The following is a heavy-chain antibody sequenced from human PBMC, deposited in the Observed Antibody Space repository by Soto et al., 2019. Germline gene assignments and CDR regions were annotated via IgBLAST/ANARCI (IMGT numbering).Heavy chain of an antibody. CDR1: GGSISSYY. CDR2: IYYSGST. D-gene: IGHD3-22*01. Sequence: PSETLSLTCTVSGGSISSYYWSWIRQPPGKGLEWIGYIYYSGSTNYNPSLKSRVTISVDTSKNQFSLELSSVTAADTAVYYCGRAVVVFTKSGGMDVGGQGTRVTVS. V-gene: IGHV4-59*01. J-gene: IGHJ6*02. CDR3: GRAVVVFTKSGGMDV.